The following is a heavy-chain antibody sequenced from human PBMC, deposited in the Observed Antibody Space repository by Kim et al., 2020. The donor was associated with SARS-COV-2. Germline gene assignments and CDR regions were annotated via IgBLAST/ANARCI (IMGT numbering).Heavy chain of an antibody. J-gene: IGHJ1*01. CDR2: ISSSSSYI. V-gene: IGHV3-21*01. CDR3: ARGPHPYYYGSGSYAGAEYFQH. CDR1: GFTFSSYS. D-gene: IGHD3-10*01. Sequence: GGSLRLSCAASGFTFSSYSMNWVRQAPGKGLEWVSSISSSSSYIYYADSVKGRFTISRDNAKNSLYLQMNSLRAEDTAVYYCARGPHPYYYGSGSYAGAEYFQHWGQGTLVTVSS.